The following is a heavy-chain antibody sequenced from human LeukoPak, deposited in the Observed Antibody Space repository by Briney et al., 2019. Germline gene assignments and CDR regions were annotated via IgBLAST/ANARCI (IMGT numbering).Heavy chain of an antibody. CDR3: ARESSGNYYNPLGYMDV. V-gene: IGHV4-4*07. CDR1: GGSVSIYY. Sequence: SETLSLTCTVSGGSVSIYYWNWIRQPAGKGLEWIGRIFTSGITNYDPSLKSRVTMSVDTSKNQFSLNLSSVTAADTAVYYCARESSGNYYNPLGYMDVWGKGTTVTVSS. J-gene: IGHJ6*03. CDR2: IFTSGIT. D-gene: IGHD3-10*01.